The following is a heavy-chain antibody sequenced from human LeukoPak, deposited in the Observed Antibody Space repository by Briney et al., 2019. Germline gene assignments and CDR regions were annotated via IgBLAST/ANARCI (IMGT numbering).Heavy chain of an antibody. D-gene: IGHD3-22*01. Sequence: GGSLRLSCAASGFTFSSYEMNWVRQAPGKGLEWVSYISTSGTTIYYADSVKGRFTISRDNAKNSLYLQMNHLRADDTAVYYCARDPLGQYYDSSGYYGDYWGQGTLVTVSS. CDR3: ARDPLGQYYDSSGYYGDY. CDR1: GFTFSSYE. CDR2: ISTSGTTI. V-gene: IGHV3-48*03. J-gene: IGHJ4*02.